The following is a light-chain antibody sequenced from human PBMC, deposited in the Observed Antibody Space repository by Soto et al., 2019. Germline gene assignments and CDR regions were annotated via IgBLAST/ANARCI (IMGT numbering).Light chain of an antibody. CDR1: QSVSSD. J-gene: IGKJ1*01. CDR3: QQYNNWPRP. V-gene: IGKV3-15*01. CDR2: SAS. Sequence: EIVMRQSPATLSVSPRERATLSCRASQSVSSDLAWYHQKPGQAPRLLIYSASTRATGIPARFSGSGSGTEFTLTINSLQSEDFAVYYCQQYNNWPRPFGQGTKVDIK.